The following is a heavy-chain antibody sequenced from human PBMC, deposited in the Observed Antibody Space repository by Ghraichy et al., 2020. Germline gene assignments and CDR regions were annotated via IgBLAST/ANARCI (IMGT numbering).Heavy chain of an antibody. D-gene: IGHD2-21*01. CDR3: ARDSAGGNWDY. J-gene: IGHJ4*02. Sequence: SQTLSLTCTVSGGSISSYYWSWIRQPPGKGLEWIGYVYYSGSTNYNPSLKSRVTISVDTSKNQFSLNLTSVTAADTAVYYCARDSAGGNWDYWGQGTLVTVSS. V-gene: IGHV4-59*01. CDR2: VYYSGST. CDR1: GGSISSYY.